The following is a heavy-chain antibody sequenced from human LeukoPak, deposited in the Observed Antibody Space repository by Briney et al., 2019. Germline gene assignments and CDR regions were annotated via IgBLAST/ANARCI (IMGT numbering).Heavy chain of an antibody. CDR3: AGEYYYDSSGWY. J-gene: IGHJ4*02. V-gene: IGHV3-30-3*01. Sequence: PGGSLRLSCAASGFTFSSYAMHWVRQAPGKGLEWVAVISYDGSNKYYADSVKGRFTISRDNSTNTLYLQMNSLRAEDTAVYYCAGEYYYDSSGWYWGQGTLVTVSS. CDR1: GFTFSSYA. D-gene: IGHD3-22*01. CDR2: ISYDGSNK.